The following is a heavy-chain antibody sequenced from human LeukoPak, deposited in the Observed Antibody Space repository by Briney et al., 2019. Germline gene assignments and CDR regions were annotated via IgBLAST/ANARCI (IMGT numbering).Heavy chain of an antibody. Sequence: GSLRLSCATSGFTFRSYGPSWVGQAPGRGLEWVSAMSGSGNMTYYADSVKGRFTISRDNSKNMVYLQLNSLRVDDTAVYYCARADSSGSFLGDALDFWGQGTLVIVSS. CDR1: GFTFRSYG. J-gene: IGHJ3*01. V-gene: IGHV3-23*01. D-gene: IGHD3-22*01. CDR3: ARADSSGSFLGDALDF. CDR2: MSGSGNMT.